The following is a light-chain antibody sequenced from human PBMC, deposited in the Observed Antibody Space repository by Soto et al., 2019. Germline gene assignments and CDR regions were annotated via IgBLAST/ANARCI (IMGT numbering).Light chain of an antibody. J-gene: IGKJ1*01. CDR1: QSVGTW. CDR3: QHYRRNTWS. CDR2: GAS. V-gene: IGKV1-5*01. Sequence: DIQMTQSPSTLSASVGGRVTITCRAIQSVGTWVAWYQQKPGKAPKLLIYGASNLESGVPSRFSGSGSGTEFTLTITTLQPDDFATYFCQHYRRNTWSFGPGTKVDI.